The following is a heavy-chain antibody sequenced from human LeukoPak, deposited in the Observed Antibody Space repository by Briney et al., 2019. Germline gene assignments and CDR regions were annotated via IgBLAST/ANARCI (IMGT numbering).Heavy chain of an antibody. CDR2: ISSSGSTI. Sequence: GGSLRLSCAASGFTFSSYEMNWVRQAPGRGLEWVSYISSSGSTIHYADSVKGRFTISRDNAKNSLYLQMNSLRAEDTAVYYCAELGITMIGGVWGKGTTVTISS. D-gene: IGHD3-10*02. V-gene: IGHV3-48*03. CDR3: AELGITMIGGV. J-gene: IGHJ6*04. CDR1: GFTFSSYE.